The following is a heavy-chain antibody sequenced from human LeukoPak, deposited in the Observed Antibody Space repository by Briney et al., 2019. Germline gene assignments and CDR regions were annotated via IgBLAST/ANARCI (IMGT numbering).Heavy chain of an antibody. Sequence: PGGSLGLSCTASGFTFSTYEMNWVRQAPGRGLEWVSYISSSGSTVYYADSVKGRFTFSRDNAQKSLYLQMNSLRAEDTAVYYCARRYCSTTSCTLDYWGQGTLVTVSS. CDR3: ARRYCSTTSCTLDY. D-gene: IGHD2-2*01. CDR2: ISSSGSTV. J-gene: IGHJ4*02. V-gene: IGHV3-48*03. CDR1: GFTFSTYE.